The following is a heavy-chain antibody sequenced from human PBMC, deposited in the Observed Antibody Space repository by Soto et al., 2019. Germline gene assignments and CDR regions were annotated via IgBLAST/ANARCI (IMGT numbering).Heavy chain of an antibody. Sequence: QVQLVESGGGVVQPGRSLRLSCAASGFTFSSYGMHWVRQAPGKGLEWVAGISYDGSNKYYADSVQGRFTISRDNSKNTLCLQINKLRAADTNVYYCAKDHYTVSGNYWCFYLWGRGSMVTDFS. CDR3: AKDHYTVSGNYWCFYL. D-gene: IGHD3-3*01. CDR2: ISYDGSNK. V-gene: IGHV3-30*18. J-gene: IGHJ2*01. CDR1: GFTFSSYG.